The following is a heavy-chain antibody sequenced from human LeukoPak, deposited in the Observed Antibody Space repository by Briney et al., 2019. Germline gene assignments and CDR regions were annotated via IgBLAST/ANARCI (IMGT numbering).Heavy chain of an antibody. D-gene: IGHD2-15*01. V-gene: IGHV4-4*07. Sequence: TSETLSLTCTISGASISTYYWGWIRQPAGKGLEWIGRIYASGNTYKNPSLESRVTMSVDTSNNQFTLNLTSVTGADTAMYYCVKDGPLGSDFWGQGTQVTVSS. CDR2: IYASGNT. J-gene: IGHJ4*02. CDR1: GASISTYY. CDR3: VKDGPLGSDF.